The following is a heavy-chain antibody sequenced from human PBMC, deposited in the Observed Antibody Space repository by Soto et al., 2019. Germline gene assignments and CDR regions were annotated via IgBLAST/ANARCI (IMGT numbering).Heavy chain of an antibody. V-gene: IGHV1-18*01. CDR1: GYTFTSYG. Sequence: QVQLVQSGAEVKKPGASVKVSCKASGYTFTSYGISWVRQAPGQGLEWMGWISAYDGNTNYAQKLQGRVTMTTDTSTSTAYMELRSLRSDDTAVYYCARDTWYSSSPGGGSLGSYYGMDVWGQGTTVTVSS. CDR2: ISAYDGNT. D-gene: IGHD6-6*01. J-gene: IGHJ6*02. CDR3: ARDTWYSSSPGGGSLGSYYGMDV.